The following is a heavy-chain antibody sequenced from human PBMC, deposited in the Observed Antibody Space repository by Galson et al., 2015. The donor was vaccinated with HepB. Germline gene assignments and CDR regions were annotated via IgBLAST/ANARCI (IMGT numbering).Heavy chain of an antibody. CDR2: ITTGGNSL. J-gene: IGHJ4*02. D-gene: IGHD2-15*01. CDR1: EYTFSSYT. Sequence: SLRLSCAGSEYTFSSYTMSWVRQAPGKGLEWISYITTGGNSLFYLDSVKDRFTISRDNANSSLYLQMNSLRDEDTAVYFCARSPWSPLYFDHWGQGTLVTVSS. CDR3: ARSPWSPLYFDH. V-gene: IGHV3-48*02.